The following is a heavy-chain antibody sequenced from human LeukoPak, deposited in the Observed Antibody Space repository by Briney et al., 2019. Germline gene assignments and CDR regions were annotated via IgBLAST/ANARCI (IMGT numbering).Heavy chain of an antibody. CDR3: VKSGKYYDFWSGYQAKYDY. V-gene: IGHV3-23*01. D-gene: IGHD3-3*01. J-gene: IGHJ4*02. CDR2: ISGSGGST. Sequence: PGGSLRLSCAASGFTFSSYAMSWVRQAPGKGLEWVSAISGSGGSTYYADSVKGRFTISRDNSKNTLYLQMNGLRAEDTAVYYCVKSGKYYDFWSGYQAKYDYWGQGTLVTVSS. CDR1: GFTFSSYA.